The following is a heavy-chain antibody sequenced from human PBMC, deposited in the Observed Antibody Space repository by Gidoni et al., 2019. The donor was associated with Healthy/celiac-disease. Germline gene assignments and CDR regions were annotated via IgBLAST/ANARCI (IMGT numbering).Heavy chain of an antibody. CDR2: INPNSGGT. D-gene: IGHD2-2*01. V-gene: IGHV1-2*04. Sequence: QVQLVQSGAEVKKPGASVKVSCKASGYTFTGYYMHWVRQAPGQGLEWMGWINPNSGGTNYAQKFQGWVTMTRDTSISTAYMELSRLRSDDTAVYYCAREARIVVPAASLTDNNDGMDVWGQGTTVTVSS. CDR1: GYTFTGYY. J-gene: IGHJ6*02. CDR3: AREARIVVPAASLTDNNDGMDV.